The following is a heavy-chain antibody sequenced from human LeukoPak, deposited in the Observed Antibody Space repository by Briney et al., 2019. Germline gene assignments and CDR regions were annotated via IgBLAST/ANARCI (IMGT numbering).Heavy chain of an antibody. D-gene: IGHD3-3*01. Sequence: PSETLSLTCAVYGGSFSGYYWSWLRQPPGKGLEWIGEINHSGSTNYNPSLKSRVTISVDTSKNQFSLKLSSVTAADTAVYYCARGVSLRFLEWLLWEDYYYYMDVWGKGTTVTVSS. J-gene: IGHJ6*03. CDR1: GGSFSGYY. CDR2: INHSGST. CDR3: ARGVSLRFLEWLLWEDYYYYMDV. V-gene: IGHV4-34*01.